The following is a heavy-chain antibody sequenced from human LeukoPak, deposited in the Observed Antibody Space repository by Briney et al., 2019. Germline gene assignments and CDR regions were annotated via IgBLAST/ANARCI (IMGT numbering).Heavy chain of an antibody. Sequence: ASVKVSCKPSGYSFILYGISWARQAPGQGPEWMGWISTSTGDTKYTQKFQGRVTLTTDTSTSTAYMELSSLRSDDTAVYYCARGPGGRRGYYPLEDYYYYYYMDVWGKGTTVTVSS. D-gene: IGHD3-22*01. CDR3: ARGPGGRRGYYPLEDYYYYYYMDV. CDR2: ISTSTGDT. CDR1: GYSFILYG. J-gene: IGHJ6*03. V-gene: IGHV1-18*01.